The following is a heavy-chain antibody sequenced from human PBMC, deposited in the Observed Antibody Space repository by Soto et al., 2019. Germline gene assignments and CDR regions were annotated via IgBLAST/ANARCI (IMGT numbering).Heavy chain of an antibody. J-gene: IGHJ4*02. CDR1: GGSLTNYV. CDR2: MMPVFNTP. V-gene: IGHV1-69*13. CDR3: ARLSGFNSGQGGEYYFDF. Sequence: GASVKVSCKASGGSLTNYVIHWVRQAPGQGLEWMGGMMPVFNTPNYAHHFKDRVTITADEFTTTTYMELSSLRSEDTAVYFCARLSGFNSGQGGEYYFDFWGQGTPVTVSS. D-gene: IGHD5-18*01.